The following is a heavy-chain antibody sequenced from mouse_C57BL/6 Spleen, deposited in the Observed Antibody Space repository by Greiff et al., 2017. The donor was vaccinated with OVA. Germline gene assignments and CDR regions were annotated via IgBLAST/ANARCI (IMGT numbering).Heavy chain of an antibody. J-gene: IGHJ4*01. CDR3: ARDYDRGFYAMDD. V-gene: IGHV1-82*01. CDR1: GYAFSSSW. D-gene: IGHD2-4*01. CDR2: IYPGDGDT. Sequence: QVQLKESGPELVKPGASVKISCKASGYAFSSSWMNWVKQRPGKGLEWIGRIYPGDGDTNYNGKFKGKATLTADKSSSTAYMQLSSLTSEDSAVYFCARDYDRGFYAMDDWGQGTSVTVSS.